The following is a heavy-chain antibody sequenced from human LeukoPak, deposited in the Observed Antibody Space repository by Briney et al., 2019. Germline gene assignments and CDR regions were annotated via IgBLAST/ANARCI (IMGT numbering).Heavy chain of an antibody. CDR1: GFTFSSYG. D-gene: IGHD3-22*01. CDR2: IR. J-gene: IGHJ4*02. CDR3: ARDRAYYYDSSGYFF. V-gene: IGHV3-30*02. Sequence: GGSLRLSCAASGFTFSSYGMHWVRQAPGKGLEWVAFIRYYADSVKGPFTISRDNAKNSLYLQINSLRAEDTAVYYCARDRAYYYDSSGYFFWGQGTLLTVSS.